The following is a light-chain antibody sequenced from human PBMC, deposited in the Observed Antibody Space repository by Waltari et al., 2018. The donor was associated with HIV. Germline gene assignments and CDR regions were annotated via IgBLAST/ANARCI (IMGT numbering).Light chain of an antibody. CDR1: QSISAK. Sequence: EIVMTQSPPTLSVSPGQRVTLSCRASQSISAKVAWYQQRPGQAPRLLIYEAATRPTGIPARFSGSGSGTECTLTITSLQSEDFATYFGQQYDSGPRGITFGQGTMLEIK. CDR2: EAA. CDR3: QQYDSGPRGIT. J-gene: IGKJ2*01. V-gene: IGKV3-15*01.